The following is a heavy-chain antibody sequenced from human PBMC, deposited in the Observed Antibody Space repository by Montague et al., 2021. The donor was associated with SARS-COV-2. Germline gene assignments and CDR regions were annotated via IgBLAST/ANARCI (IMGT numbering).Heavy chain of an antibody. V-gene: IGHV4-34*01. Sequence: SETLSLTCAVYSGSFSDYYWTWIRQPPGKGLEWIGEINHTGSATYNPSLKGRVTLSIDTSKNQFSLKLQSVTAADTAAYYCARGQVTISAVLIMIPAAGPLDGWGQGTTVTVSS. J-gene: IGHJ3*01. CDR2: INHTGSA. CDR3: ARGQVTISAVLIMIPAAGPLDG. D-gene: IGHD3-3*01. CDR1: SGSFSDYY.